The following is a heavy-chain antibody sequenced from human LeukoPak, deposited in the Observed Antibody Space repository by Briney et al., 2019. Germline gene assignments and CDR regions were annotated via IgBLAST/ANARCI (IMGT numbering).Heavy chain of an antibody. CDR2: IRYDGSNK. V-gene: IGHV3-30*02. Sequence: PGGSLGLSCAASGFTFSSYGIHWVRQAPGKGLEWVSFIRYDGSNKYYADSVKGRFTISRDNSKNTLYLQMNSLRPEDTAVYYCAKVAAEYGSGSYSPADYWGQGTLVTVSS. CDR1: GFTFSSYG. D-gene: IGHD3-10*01. J-gene: IGHJ4*02. CDR3: AKVAAEYGSGSYSPADY.